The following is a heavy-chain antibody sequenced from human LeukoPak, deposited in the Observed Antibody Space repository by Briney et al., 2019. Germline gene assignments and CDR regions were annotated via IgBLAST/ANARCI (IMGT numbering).Heavy chain of an antibody. Sequence: SGYWMSWVRQPPGKGLEWIGSVYYSGSTYYNPSLKSRVTISVDTSKNQFSLKLSSVTAADTAVYYCARPNESLAFRLLGYCSSTSCYGAFDIWGQGTMVTVSS. V-gene: IGHV4-39*01. CDR2: VYYSGST. CDR1: SGYW. J-gene: IGHJ3*02. D-gene: IGHD2-2*01. CDR3: ARPNESLAFRLLGYCSSTSCYGAFDI.